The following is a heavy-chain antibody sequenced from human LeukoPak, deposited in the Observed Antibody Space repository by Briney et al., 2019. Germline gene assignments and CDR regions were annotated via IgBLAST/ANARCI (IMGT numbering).Heavy chain of an antibody. CDR2: IKQDGSET. V-gene: IGHV3-7*01. J-gene: IGHJ4*02. Sequence: PGGSLRLSCAASGFTFSDYWMTWVRQAPGKGLEWVAHIKQDGSETSYVDSVRGRFTISRDNAKNSLSLQINSLRAEDTAVYYCARDSGIAVAGLDYWGQGTLVTVSS. CDR1: GFTFSDYW. D-gene: IGHD6-19*01. CDR3: ARDSGIAVAGLDY.